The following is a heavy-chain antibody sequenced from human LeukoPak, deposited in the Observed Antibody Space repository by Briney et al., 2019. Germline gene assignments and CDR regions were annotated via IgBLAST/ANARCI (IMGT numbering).Heavy chain of an antibody. V-gene: IGHV3-23*01. J-gene: IGHJ4*02. Sequence: GGSLRLSCAASGFTFSSYAMSWVRQAPGKGLEWVSAISGSGGSTYYADSVKGRFTISRDNSKNTLYLQMSSLRAEDTAVYYCAKNYYDSSGPVIDYWGQGTLVTVSS. CDR3: AKNYYDSSGPVIDY. CDR2: ISGSGGST. D-gene: IGHD3-22*01. CDR1: GFTFSSYA.